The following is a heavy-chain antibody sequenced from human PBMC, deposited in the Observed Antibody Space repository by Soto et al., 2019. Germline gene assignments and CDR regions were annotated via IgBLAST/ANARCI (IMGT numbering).Heavy chain of an antibody. D-gene: IGHD2-8*01. CDR3: ARDREMVYVKYYFDY. J-gene: IGHJ4*02. V-gene: IGHV3-30-3*01. Sequence: QVQLVESGGGVVQPGRSLRLSCAASGFTFSSYAMHWVRQAPGKGLEWVAVISYDGSNKYYADSVKGRFTISRDNSKNTLYLQMNSLRAEDTAVYYCARDREMVYVKYYFDYWGQGTLVTVSS. CDR2: ISYDGSNK. CDR1: GFTFSSYA.